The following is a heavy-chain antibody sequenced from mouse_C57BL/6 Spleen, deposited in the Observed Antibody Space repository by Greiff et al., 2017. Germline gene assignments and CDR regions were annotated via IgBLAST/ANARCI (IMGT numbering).Heavy chain of an antibody. CDR3: AREDDYGYFDV. J-gene: IGHJ1*03. D-gene: IGHD2-3*01. CDR1: GFTFSDYG. V-gene: IGHV5-17*01. Sequence: EVKLVESGGGLVKPGGSLKLSCAASGFTFSDYGMHWVRQAPEKGLEWVAYISSGSSTIYYADTVKGRFTISRDNAKNTLFLQMTSLRSEDTAMYYCAREDDYGYFDVWGTGTTVTVSS. CDR2: ISSGSSTI.